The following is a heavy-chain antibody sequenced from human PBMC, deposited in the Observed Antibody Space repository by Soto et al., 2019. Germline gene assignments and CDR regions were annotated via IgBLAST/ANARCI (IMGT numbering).Heavy chain of an antibody. Sequence: VQLVESGGGVVQPGRSLRLSCAASGFTFSSYAMHWVRQAPGKGLEWVAVISYDGSNKYYAYSVKGRFTISRDNSKNTLYLQMNSLRAEDTAVYYCASGASRLGYCSSTSCYGPFDYWGQGTLVTVSS. CDR2: ISYDGSNK. D-gene: IGHD2-2*01. J-gene: IGHJ4*02. CDR1: GFTFSSYA. V-gene: IGHV3-30-3*01. CDR3: ASGASRLGYCSSTSCYGPFDY.